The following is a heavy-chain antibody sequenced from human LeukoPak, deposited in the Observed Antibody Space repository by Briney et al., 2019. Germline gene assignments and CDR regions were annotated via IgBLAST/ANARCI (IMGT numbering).Heavy chain of an antibody. CDR2: ISGSGGST. CDR1: GFTFSSYA. CDR3: AKVYYDSSGYYLRLEYFDY. D-gene: IGHD3-22*01. J-gene: IGHJ4*02. Sequence: GGSLRLSCAASGFTFSSYAMSWVRQAPGKGLEWVSAISGSGGSTYYADSVKGRFTISRDNSKNTLYLQMNSLRAEDTAVYYCAKVYYDSSGYYLRLEYFDYWGQGTLVTVSS. V-gene: IGHV3-23*01.